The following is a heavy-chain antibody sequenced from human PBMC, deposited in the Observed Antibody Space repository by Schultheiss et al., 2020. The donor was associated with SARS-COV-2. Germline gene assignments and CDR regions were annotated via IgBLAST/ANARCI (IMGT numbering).Heavy chain of an antibody. Sequence: SETLSLTCTVSGGSISSYYWSWIRQPPGKGLEWIGSIYYSGSTYYNPSLKSRVTISVDTSKNQFSLKLSSVTAADTAVYYCARGGAVAGRTYYYYYGMDVWGQGTTVTVSS. CDR2: IYYSGST. CDR3: ARGGAVAGRTYYYYYGMDV. J-gene: IGHJ6*02. CDR1: GGSISSYY. D-gene: IGHD6-19*01. V-gene: IGHV4-59*12.